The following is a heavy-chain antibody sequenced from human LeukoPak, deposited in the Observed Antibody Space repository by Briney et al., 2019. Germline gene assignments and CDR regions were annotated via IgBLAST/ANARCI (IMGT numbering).Heavy chain of an antibody. CDR1: GGSISSYY. V-gene: IGHV4-59*08. CDR2: IYYSGST. J-gene: IGHJ3*02. Sequence: SETLSLTCTVSGGSISSYYWSWIRQPPGKGLEWIGYIYYSGSTNYNPSLKSRVTISVDTSKNQFSLKLSSVTAADTAVYYCARALTGDSGDAFDIWGQGTMVTVSS. CDR3: ARALTGDSGDAFDI. D-gene: IGHD7-27*01.